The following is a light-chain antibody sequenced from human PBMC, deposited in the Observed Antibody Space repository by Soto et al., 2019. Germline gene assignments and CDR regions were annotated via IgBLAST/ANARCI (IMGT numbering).Light chain of an antibody. CDR3: QPRSNWPIT. CDR1: QSVSSY. Sequence: EIVFTQSPATLPLSPGERATLSCRASQSVSSYLAWYQQKPGQAPRLLISDASNRATGIPARFSGSGSGTDFTLTISGLEPEDFAVYYCQPRSNWPITFGQGTRLEIK. V-gene: IGKV3-11*01. J-gene: IGKJ5*01. CDR2: DAS.